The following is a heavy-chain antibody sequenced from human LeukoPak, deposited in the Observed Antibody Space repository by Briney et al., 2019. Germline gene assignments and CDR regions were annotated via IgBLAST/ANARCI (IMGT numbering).Heavy chain of an antibody. D-gene: IGHD3-22*01. CDR2: IIPIFGTA. CDR1: GGTFSSYA. Sequence: ASVKVSCKASGGTFSSYAISWVRQAPGQGVEWMGGIIPIFGTANYAQKFQGRVTITADESTSTAYMELSSLRSEDTAVYYCARGGAYCYDSSGYPLDYWGQGTLVTVSS. V-gene: IGHV1-69*13. CDR3: ARGGAYCYDSSGYPLDY. J-gene: IGHJ4*02.